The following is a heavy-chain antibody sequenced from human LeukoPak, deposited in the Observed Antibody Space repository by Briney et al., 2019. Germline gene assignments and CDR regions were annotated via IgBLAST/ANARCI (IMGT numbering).Heavy chain of an antibody. V-gene: IGHV1-69*05. CDR2: IIPIFGTA. CDR1: GGTFSSYA. CDR3: PSHIYCGGDCYPLFDY. J-gene: IGHJ4*02. Sequence: GASVKVSCKASGGTFSSYAISWVRQAPGQGLEWMGGIIPIFGTANYAQKFQGRVTITTDESTSTAYMELSSLRSEDTAVYYCPSHIYCGGDCYPLFDYWGQGTLVTVSS. D-gene: IGHD2-21*02.